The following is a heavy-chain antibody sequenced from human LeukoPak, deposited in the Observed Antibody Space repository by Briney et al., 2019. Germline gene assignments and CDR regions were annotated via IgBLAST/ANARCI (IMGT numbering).Heavy chain of an antibody. Sequence: GGSLRLSCSASGFTFTTYGMNWVRQAPGKGLEWVSGIGGSGSRTYYADSVKGRFTISRDNSKNTLYLQMNSLRVEDTAVYYCAKPRFKIYGDTPFDYWGQGTLVTVSS. CDR2: IGGSGSRT. J-gene: IGHJ4*02. V-gene: IGHV3-23*01. CDR3: AKPRFKIYGDTPFDY. D-gene: IGHD4-17*01. CDR1: GFTFTTYG.